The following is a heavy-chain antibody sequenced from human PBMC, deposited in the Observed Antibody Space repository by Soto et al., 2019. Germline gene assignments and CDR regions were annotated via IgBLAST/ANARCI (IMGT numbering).Heavy chain of an antibody. Sequence: EVQLLDSGGGLVQPGGSLRLSCAASGFTFNNYAMNWVRQAPGKGLEWVATISNTGGSTYYADSVKGRFTISRDNSKNTLYLQMNSLRVEDRAVYYCAKDRLAGNFDYWGQGTQVTVSS. J-gene: IGHJ4*02. V-gene: IGHV3-23*01. CDR3: AKDRLAGNFDY. CDR1: GFTFNNYA. CDR2: ISNTGGST.